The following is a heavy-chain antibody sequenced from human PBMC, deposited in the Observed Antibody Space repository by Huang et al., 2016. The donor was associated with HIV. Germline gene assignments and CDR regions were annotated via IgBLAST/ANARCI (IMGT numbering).Heavy chain of an antibody. Sequence: QVQLVQSGAEVKKPGASVKVSCKASGYTFSSFGISWVRQAPGQGLEWVGWISVYNGNTKVAQKFQGRLNMTTDTSTSTAYMELRSLRSDDTAVYYCARGGGIQLWLLGYYYMDVWGNGTTVTVSS. J-gene: IGHJ6*03. V-gene: IGHV1-18*01. CDR1: GYTFSSFG. CDR2: ISVYNGNT. CDR3: ARGGGIQLWLLGYYYMDV. D-gene: IGHD5-18*01.